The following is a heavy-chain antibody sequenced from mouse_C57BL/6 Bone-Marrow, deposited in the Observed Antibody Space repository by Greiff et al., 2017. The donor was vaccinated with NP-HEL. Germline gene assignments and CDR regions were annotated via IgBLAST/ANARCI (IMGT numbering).Heavy chain of an antibody. Sequence: EVMLVESGGGLVQPGGSLKLSCAASGFTFSDYYMYWVRQTPEKRLEWVAYISNGGGSTYYPDTVQGRFTISRDNAQNTLYLQMRRLKSEDTAMYYCARRSAGPYAMDYWGQGTSVTVSS. D-gene: IGHD4-1*01. V-gene: IGHV5-12*01. CDR2: ISNGGGST. J-gene: IGHJ4*01. CDR1: GFTFSDYY. CDR3: ARRSAGPYAMDY.